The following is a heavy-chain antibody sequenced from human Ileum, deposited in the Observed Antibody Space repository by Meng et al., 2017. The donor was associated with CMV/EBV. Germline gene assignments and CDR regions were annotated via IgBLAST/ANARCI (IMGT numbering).Heavy chain of an antibody. Sequence: GESLKISCAASGFTFEQYWMHWVRQAPGKGLEWVANIKEDGSERYYVDSVKGRFTISRDNAKNSLYLQMNNLRAEDTALYYCARSRGLYYWGQGTRVTGAS. CDR3: ARSRGLYY. J-gene: IGHJ4*02. D-gene: IGHD2-2*01. V-gene: IGHV3-7*01. CDR1: GFTFEQYW. CDR2: IKEDGSER.